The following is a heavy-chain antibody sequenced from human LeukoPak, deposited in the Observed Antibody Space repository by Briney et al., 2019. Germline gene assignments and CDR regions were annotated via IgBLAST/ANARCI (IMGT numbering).Heavy chain of an antibody. CDR2: IRYDGSNK. CDR1: GFTFSTFA. D-gene: IGHD1-1*01. CDR3: AKEYGYDYNYFYSMDV. V-gene: IGHV3-30*02. Sequence: GGSLRLSCAASGFTFSTFAMVWVRQPPGKGLEWVAFIRYDGSNKYHADSVKGRFTISRDNSKNTVYLQMNSLRAEDTAVYFCAKEYGYDYNYFYSMDVWGKGTTVTISS. J-gene: IGHJ6*03.